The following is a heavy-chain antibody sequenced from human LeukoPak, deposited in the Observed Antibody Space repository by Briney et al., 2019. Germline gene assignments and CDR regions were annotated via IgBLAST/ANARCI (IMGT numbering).Heavy chain of an antibody. CDR3: AKSRNGYHHGFL. V-gene: IGHV3-33*06. CDR2: MWYGESGT. J-gene: IGHJ4*02. CDR1: GFSLSSYG. Sequence: GGSLRLSCTASGFSLSSYGMHWVRQAPGKGLEWVAVMWYGESGTRYAASVKGRFTISRDNSKNTLYLQMNSLRAEDTAEYYCAKSRNGYHHGFLWGQGTLVTVSS. D-gene: IGHD5-24*01.